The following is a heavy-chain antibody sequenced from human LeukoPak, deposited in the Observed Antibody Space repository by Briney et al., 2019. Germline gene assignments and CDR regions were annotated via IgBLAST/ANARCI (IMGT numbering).Heavy chain of an antibody. CDR3: ARDLGYCTGGTCYPNWFDP. V-gene: IGHV1-3*01. D-gene: IGHD2-15*01. CDR1: GYTFTSYA. Sequence: ASVKVSCKASGYTFTSYAMHWVRQAPGQRLEWMGWINAGNDNTKYSQKFQGRVTITRDTSASTAYMGLNSLRSEDTAVYYCARDLGYCTGGTCYPNWFDPWGQGTLVTVSS. CDR2: INAGNDNT. J-gene: IGHJ5*02.